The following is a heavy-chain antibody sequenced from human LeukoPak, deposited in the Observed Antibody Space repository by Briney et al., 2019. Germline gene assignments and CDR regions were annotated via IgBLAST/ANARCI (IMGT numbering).Heavy chain of an antibody. CDR3: ARDLSYCTITSCSYYYYGMDV. J-gene: IGHJ6*02. Sequence: GGSLRLSCAASGFTFSSYAMNWVRQAPGKGLEWVSYISSSGGTIYYADSVKGRFTISRDNAKNSLYLQMNSPRAEDTAVYYCARDLSYCTITSCSYYYYGMDVWGRGTTVTVSS. D-gene: IGHD2-2*01. CDR2: ISSSGGTI. CDR1: GFTFSSYA. V-gene: IGHV3-48*03.